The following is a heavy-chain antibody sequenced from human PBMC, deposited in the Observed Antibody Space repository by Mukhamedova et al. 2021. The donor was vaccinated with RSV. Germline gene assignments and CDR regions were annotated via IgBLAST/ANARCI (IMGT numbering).Heavy chain of an antibody. D-gene: IGHD3-22*01. J-gene: IGHJ4*02. CDR3: AKDRSPHYFDTSVD. CDR2: ISGSGGST. V-gene: IGHV3-23*01. Sequence: GKGLEWVSGISGSGGSTCYADSVRGRFTVSRDNSKNTLYLQMISLRGEDTAVYYCAKDRSPHYFDTSVDWGQGTLVTVSS.